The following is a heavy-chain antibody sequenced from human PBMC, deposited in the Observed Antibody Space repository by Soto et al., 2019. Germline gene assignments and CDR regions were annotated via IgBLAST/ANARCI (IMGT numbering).Heavy chain of an antibody. V-gene: IGHV3-30*18. CDR3: AKDQGPGPLDYRSAYYYYGMDV. CDR1: GFTFSSYG. J-gene: IGHJ6*02. D-gene: IGHD4-4*01. CDR2: ISYDGSNK. Sequence: GGSLRLSCAASGFTFSSYGMHWVRQAPGKGLEWVAVISYDGSNKYYADSVKGRFTISRDNSKNTLYLQMNSLRAEDTAVYYCAKDQGPGPLDYRSAYYYYGMDVWGQGTTVTVSS.